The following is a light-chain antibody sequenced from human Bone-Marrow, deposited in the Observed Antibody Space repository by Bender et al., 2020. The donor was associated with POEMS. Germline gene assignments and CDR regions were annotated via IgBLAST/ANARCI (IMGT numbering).Light chain of an antibody. Sequence: SYELTQPPSVSVSLGQMARITCSGEALPKTYAYWYHQKPGQFPVMVIYKASERPSGIPARFSGSSSGTIVTLTISGVQAEDEADYYCQSGDSSGLNYVFGTGTKVTVL. J-gene: IGLJ1*01. CDR1: ALPKTY. V-gene: IGLV3-16*01. CDR3: QSGDSSGLNYV. CDR2: KAS.